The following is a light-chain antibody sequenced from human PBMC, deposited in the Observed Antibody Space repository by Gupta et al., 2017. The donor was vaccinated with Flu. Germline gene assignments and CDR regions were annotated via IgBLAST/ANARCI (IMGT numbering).Light chain of an antibody. Sequence: DIQMTQSPSTLSASVGDRVNITCRASQSISSWLAWYQQKPGKAPKLLIYKASSLESGVPSRFRGSGSGTEFTLSISSMQPDDFANYYCQQYNSYPGTFGQGTKVEIK. CDR2: KAS. J-gene: IGKJ1*01. CDR3: QQYNSYPGT. CDR1: QSISSW. V-gene: IGKV1-5*03.